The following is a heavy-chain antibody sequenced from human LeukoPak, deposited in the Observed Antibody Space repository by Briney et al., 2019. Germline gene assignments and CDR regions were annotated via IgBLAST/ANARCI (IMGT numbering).Heavy chain of an antibody. CDR3: ARIGYSSSSGYNAFDI. D-gene: IGHD6-6*01. CDR2: IIPIFGTA. Sequence: ASVKVSCKASGGTFSSYGISWVRQAPGQGLEWMGGIIPIFGTANYAQKFQGRVTITTDESTSTAYMELSSLRSEDTAVYYCARIGYSSSSGYNAFDIWGQGTMVTVSS. CDR1: GGTFSSYG. V-gene: IGHV1-69*05. J-gene: IGHJ3*02.